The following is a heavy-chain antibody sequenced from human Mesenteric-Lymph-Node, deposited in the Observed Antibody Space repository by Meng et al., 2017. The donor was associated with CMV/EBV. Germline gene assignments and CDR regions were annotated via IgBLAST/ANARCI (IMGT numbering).Heavy chain of an antibody. D-gene: IGHD2-2*01. J-gene: IGHJ6*02. CDR2: ISSSGRII. CDR1: GFTFSDYE. Sequence: GGSLRLSCAASGFTFSDYEMNWVRQAPGKGLEWVSYISSSGRIIYNADSVKGRFTISRDNAKNSLYLQMNSLRAEDMALYYCAKDMEDLGYCSSASCYPGGLDVWGQGTTVTVSS. CDR3: AKDMEDLGYCSSASCYPGGLDV. V-gene: IGHV3-48*03.